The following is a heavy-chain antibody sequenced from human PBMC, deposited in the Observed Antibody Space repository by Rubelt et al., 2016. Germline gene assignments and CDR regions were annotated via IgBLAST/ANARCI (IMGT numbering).Heavy chain of an antibody. CDR3: ARGMESTLFYFDS. J-gene: IGHJ4*02. V-gene: IGHV4-39*07. CDR1: DASIRSNSYY. D-gene: IGHD3-3*01. CDR2: MYYSGDT. Sequence: QLQLQESGPGLVKPSETLSLACTVSDASIRSNSYYWGWIRQPPGKGLEYIGSMYYSGDTYYNPSLKSRVTMSLNASNNQFSRELTAVTAADTAVYYCARGMESTLFYFDSWGLGTLVTVSS.